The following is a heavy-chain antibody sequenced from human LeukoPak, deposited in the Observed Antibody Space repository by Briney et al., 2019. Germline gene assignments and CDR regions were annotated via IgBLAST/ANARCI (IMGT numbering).Heavy chain of an antibody. CDR2: IIPILGIA. CDR3: ARVVWGWGFDY. V-gene: IGHV1-69*02. D-gene: IGHD7-27*01. Sequence: ASVKVSCKASGGTFSSYTISWVRQAPGQGLEWMGRIIPILGIANYAQKFQGRVTMTTDTSTSTAYMELRSLRSDDTAVYYCARVVWGWGFDYWGQGTLVTVSS. J-gene: IGHJ4*02. CDR1: GGTFSSYT.